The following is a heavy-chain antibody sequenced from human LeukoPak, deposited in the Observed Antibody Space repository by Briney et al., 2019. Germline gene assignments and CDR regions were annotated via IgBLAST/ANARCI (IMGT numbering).Heavy chain of an antibody. V-gene: IGHV4-34*01. CDR2: INHSGST. CDR3: ATVVVPGWFDP. D-gene: IGHD2-15*01. CDR1: GGSFSGYY. J-gene: IGHJ5*02. Sequence: SETLSLTCAVYGGSFSGYYWSWIRQPPGKGLEWIGEINHSGSTNYNPSLKSRVTISVDTSKNQFSLKLSSVTAADTAVYYCATVVVPGWFDPWGQGNLVTVSS.